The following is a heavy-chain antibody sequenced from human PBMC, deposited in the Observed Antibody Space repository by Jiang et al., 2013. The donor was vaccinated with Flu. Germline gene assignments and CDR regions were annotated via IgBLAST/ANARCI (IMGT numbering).Heavy chain of an antibody. V-gene: IGHV4-59*01. D-gene: IGHD2-21*01. CDR1: GGSISNYY. CDR2: IYYTGST. J-gene: IGHJ4*02. CDR3: ARDVDGDSGGY. Sequence: GPGLVKPSETLSLTCSVSGGSISNYYWSWIRQPPGKGLEWIGYIYYTGSTDYNPSLKSRVTISIDTSKNQFSLKLSSVTAADTAVYYCARDVDGDSGGYWGQGTLVTVSS.